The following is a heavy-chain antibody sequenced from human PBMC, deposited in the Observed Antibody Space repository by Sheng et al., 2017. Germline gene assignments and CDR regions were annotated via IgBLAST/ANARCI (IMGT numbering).Heavy chain of an antibody. J-gene: IGHJ3*02. CDR1: GYSISSGYY. Sequence: QVQLQESGPGLVKPSETLSLTCAVSGYSISSGYYWGWIRQPPGKGLEWIGSIYHSGSTYYNPSLKSRVTISVDTSKNQFSLKLSSVTAADTAVYYCARDGMITFGGVIVEAQLINAFDIWGQGT. CDR2: IYHSGST. CDR3: ARDGMITFGGVIVEAQLINAFDI. D-gene: IGHD3-16*02. V-gene: IGHV4-38-2*02.